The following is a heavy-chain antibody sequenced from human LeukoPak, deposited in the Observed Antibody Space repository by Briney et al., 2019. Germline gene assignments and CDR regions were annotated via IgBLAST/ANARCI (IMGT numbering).Heavy chain of an antibody. D-gene: IGHD3-16*01. J-gene: IGHJ3*02. CDR3: ARLGYDYVWGRDSIDAFDI. Sequence: SETLSLTCAVYGGSFSGYYWSWIRQPPGKGLEWIGETNHSGSTNYNPSLKSRVTISVDTSKNQFSLKLSSVTAADTAVYYCARLGYDYVWGRDSIDAFDIWGQGTMVTVSS. V-gene: IGHV4-34*01. CDR1: GGSFSGYY. CDR2: TNHSGST.